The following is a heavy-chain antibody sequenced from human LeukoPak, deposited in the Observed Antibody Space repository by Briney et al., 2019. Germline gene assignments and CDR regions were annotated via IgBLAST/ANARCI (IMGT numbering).Heavy chain of an antibody. CDR2: IYSGGST. Sequence: GGSLRLSCAASGFTVSSNYMSWVRQAPGKGLEWVSVIYSGGSTYYADSVKGRFTISRDNSKNTLSLQMNSLKTEDTAVYYCTTDPEYFYGSGSSYGRDLWGRGTLVTVSS. CDR1: GFTVSSNY. D-gene: IGHD3-10*01. V-gene: IGHV3-66*01. J-gene: IGHJ2*01. CDR3: TTDPEYFYGSGSSYGRDL.